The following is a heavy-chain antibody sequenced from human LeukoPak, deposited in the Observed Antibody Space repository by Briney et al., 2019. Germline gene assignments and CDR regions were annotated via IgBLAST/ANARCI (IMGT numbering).Heavy chain of an antibody. CDR2: IYYSGST. D-gene: IGHD4-23*01. J-gene: IGHJ4*02. CDR1: GGSISSGGYY. CDR3: ARGREDYGGNSGFDY. V-gene: IGHV4-31*03. Sequence: SQTLSLTYTVSGGSISSGGYYWSWIRQHPGKGLEWIGYIYYSGSTYYNPSLKSRVTISVDTSKNQFSLKLSSVTAADTAVYYCARGREDYGGNSGFDYWGQGTLVTVSS.